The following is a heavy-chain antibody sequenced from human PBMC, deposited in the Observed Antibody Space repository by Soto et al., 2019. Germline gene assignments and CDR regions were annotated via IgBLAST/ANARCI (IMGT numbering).Heavy chain of an antibody. Sequence: KPSDTLSLTCTVSGGSISSNYWTWIRQPPGKGLEWIGYVYNSGSTNYNPSLKSRVTISEDTSKSQFSLKVNSMTAADTAVYYCARYRREAVAGYTLDNWGQGILVTVSS. D-gene: IGHD6-13*01. V-gene: IGHV4-59*07. CDR3: ARYRREAVAGYTLDN. CDR2: VYNSGST. J-gene: IGHJ4*02. CDR1: GGSISSNY.